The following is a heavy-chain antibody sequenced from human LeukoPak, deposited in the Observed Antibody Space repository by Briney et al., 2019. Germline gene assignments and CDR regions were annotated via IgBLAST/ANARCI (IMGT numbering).Heavy chain of an antibody. V-gene: IGHV3-30*04. CDR2: ISYDGSNK. Sequence: GGSLRLSCAASGFTFSSYAMHWVRQAPGKGLEGVAVISYDGSNKFYADSVKGRFTISRDNSKNTLYLQMNSLRAEDTAVYYCARASGGYYFDYWGQGTLVTVSS. CDR3: ARASGGYYFDY. CDR1: GFTFSSYA. J-gene: IGHJ4*02. D-gene: IGHD1-26*01.